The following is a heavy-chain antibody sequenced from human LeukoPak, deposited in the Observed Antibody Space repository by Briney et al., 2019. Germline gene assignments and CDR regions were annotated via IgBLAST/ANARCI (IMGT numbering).Heavy chain of an antibody. CDR1: GFTFSSYS. V-gene: IGHV3-21*01. D-gene: IGHD6-19*01. CDR2: ISSSSSYI. CDR3: VRGGIAVAGLDAFDI. Sequence: GGSLRLSCAASGFTFSSYSMNWVRQAPGKGLEWVSSISSSSSYIYYADSVKGRFTISRDNAKNSLYLQMNSLRAEDTAVYYCVRGGIAVAGLDAFDIWGQGTVVTVFS. J-gene: IGHJ3*02.